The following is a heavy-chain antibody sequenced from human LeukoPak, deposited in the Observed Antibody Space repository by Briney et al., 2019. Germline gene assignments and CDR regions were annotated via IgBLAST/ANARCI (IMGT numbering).Heavy chain of an antibody. CDR1: DGSINSGDYS. CDR2: IYHSGST. CDR3: ARDGATGGWFNP. D-gene: IGHD1-26*01. J-gene: IGHJ5*02. Sequence: SQTLSLTSAVSDGSINSGDYSWSWIRQPPGKGLEWIGYIYHSGSTYYNPSLKSRVTISVDRSKNQLSLKLTSVTAADTAVYYCARDGATGGWFNPWGQGTLVAVSS. V-gene: IGHV4-30-2*01.